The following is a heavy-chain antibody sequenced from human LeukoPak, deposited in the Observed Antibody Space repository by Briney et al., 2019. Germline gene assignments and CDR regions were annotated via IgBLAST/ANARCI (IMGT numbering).Heavy chain of an antibody. V-gene: IGHV4-39*01. CDR1: GGSISSSSYY. D-gene: IGHD2-15*01. CDR3: ARLKGYCSGGSCYTRLFDF. J-gene: IGHJ5*01. CDR2: IYYSGST. Sequence: PSETLSLTCTVSGGSISSSSYYRGWIRQPPGKGLEWIGSIYYSGSTYYNPSLKSRVTISVDTSKNQFSLKLSSVTAADTAVYYCARLKGYCSGGSCYTRLFDFWGQGTLVTVSS.